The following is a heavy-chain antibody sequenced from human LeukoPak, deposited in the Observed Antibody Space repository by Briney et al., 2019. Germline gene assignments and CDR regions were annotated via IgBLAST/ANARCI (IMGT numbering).Heavy chain of an antibody. CDR1: GGSISSSSYY. Sequence: PSETLSLTCTVSGGSISSSSYYWGWIRQAPGKGLEWIGSIYYSGSTYYNPSLKSRVTISVDTSKNQFSLKLSSVPAADTAVYYCARHSRSSWSFDYWGQGTLVTVSS. V-gene: IGHV4-39*01. CDR2: IYYSGST. D-gene: IGHD6-13*01. J-gene: IGHJ4*02. CDR3: ARHSRSSWSFDY.